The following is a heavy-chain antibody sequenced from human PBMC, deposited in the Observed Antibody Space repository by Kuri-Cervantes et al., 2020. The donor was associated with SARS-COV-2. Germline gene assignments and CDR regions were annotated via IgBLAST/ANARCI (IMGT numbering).Heavy chain of an antibody. CDR3: ARGASLWSGYYRKLNWFDP. V-gene: IGHV4-30-4*08. CDR2: IYYSGST. Sequence: SETLSLTCTVSGGSISSGDYYWSWIRQPPGKGLEWIGSIYYSGSTYYNPSLKSRVTISVDTSKNQFSLKLSSVTAADTAVYYCARGASLWSGYYRKLNWFDPWGQGTLVTVSS. J-gene: IGHJ5*02. CDR1: GGSISSGDYY. D-gene: IGHD3-3*01.